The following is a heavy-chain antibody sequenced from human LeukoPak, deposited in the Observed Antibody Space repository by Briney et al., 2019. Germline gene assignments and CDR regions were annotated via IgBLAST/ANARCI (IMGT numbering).Heavy chain of an antibody. CDR3: ARADCSSTSCYEFDY. CDR2: ISSSGSTK. D-gene: IGHD2-2*01. V-gene: IGHV3-11*04. CDR1: GFTFSDYY. J-gene: IGHJ4*02. Sequence: GGSLRLSCAASGFTFSDYYMSWIRQAPGKGLEWVSYISSSGSTKYYADSVKGRFTISRDNAKSSLYLQMNSLRAEDTAVYYCARADCSSTSCYEFDYWGQGALVTVSS.